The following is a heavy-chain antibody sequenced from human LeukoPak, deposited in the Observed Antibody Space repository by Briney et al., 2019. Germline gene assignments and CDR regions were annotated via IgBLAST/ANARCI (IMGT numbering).Heavy chain of an antibody. CDR2: ISYDGSNK. D-gene: IGHD6-13*01. CDR3: AKGGGTGYSSSWYSN. CDR1: RFTFSRYG. J-gene: IGHJ4*02. V-gene: IGHV3-30*18. Sequence: GGSLRLSCAASRFTFSRYGMHWVRQAPGKGLEWVAVISYDGSNKYYADSVKGRFTISRDNSKNTLYLQMNSLRPEDTAVYYCAKGGGTGYSSSWYSNWGQGTLVTVSS.